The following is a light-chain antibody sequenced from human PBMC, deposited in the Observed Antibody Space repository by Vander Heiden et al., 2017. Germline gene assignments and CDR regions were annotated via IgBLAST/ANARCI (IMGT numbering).Light chain of an antibody. Sequence: SYELSQPTSVSVSPGQTASITCAGDKWGDKYVCCHQQKTGQSPIWMIYQDSSRPTGIPGRFSGSISGNTATPTISGTQAMDEADYYCQAWDSSYVFGSGTKVTVL. J-gene: IGLJ1*01. V-gene: IGLV3-1*01. CDR1: KWGDKY. CDR3: QAWDSSYV. CDR2: QDS.